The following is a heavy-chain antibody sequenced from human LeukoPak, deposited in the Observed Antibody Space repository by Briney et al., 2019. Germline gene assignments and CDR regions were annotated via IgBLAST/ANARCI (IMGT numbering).Heavy chain of an antibody. Sequence: SGPTLVKPTQTLTLTCTFSGFSLSTRGVGVGWIRQPAVKALEWLALIYWDDDKRYSPSLKSRLTITKDTSKNQVVLTMTNMDPVDTATYYCAHYLTFGGVIASDYWGQGTLVTVSS. CDR2: IYWDDDK. CDR3: AHYLTFGGVIASDY. V-gene: IGHV2-5*02. D-gene: IGHD3-16*02. J-gene: IGHJ4*02. CDR1: GFSLSTRGVG.